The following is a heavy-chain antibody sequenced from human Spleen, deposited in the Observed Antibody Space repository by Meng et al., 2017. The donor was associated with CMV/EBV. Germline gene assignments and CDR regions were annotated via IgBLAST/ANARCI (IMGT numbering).Heavy chain of an antibody. Sequence: SAGSISSATYCWSWLRQSPGKGLEWIGYIYYSGSTYYNPSLKSRVTISVDTSKNQFSLKLNSVTAADTAVYYCARDYSSSSKGMDVWGQGTTVTVSS. V-gene: IGHV4-31*02. CDR2: IYYSGST. D-gene: IGHD6-6*01. J-gene: IGHJ6*02. CDR1: AGSISSATYC. CDR3: ARDYSSSSKGMDV.